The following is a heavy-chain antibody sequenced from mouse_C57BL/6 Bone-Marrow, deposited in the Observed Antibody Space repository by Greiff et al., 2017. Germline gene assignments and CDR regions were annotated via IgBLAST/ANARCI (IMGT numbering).Heavy chain of an antibody. Sequence: EVQLVESGGDLVKPGGSLKLSCAASGFTFSSYGMSWVRQTPDKRLEWVATLSSGGSYTYYPDSVKGRFTISRDNAKTTLYLQMRSLKSEDTALYYCARHTMITAWFAYWGQGTLVTVSA. CDR1: GFTFSSYG. CDR3: ARHTMITAWFAY. V-gene: IGHV5-6*01. J-gene: IGHJ3*01. CDR2: LSSGGSYT. D-gene: IGHD2-4*01.